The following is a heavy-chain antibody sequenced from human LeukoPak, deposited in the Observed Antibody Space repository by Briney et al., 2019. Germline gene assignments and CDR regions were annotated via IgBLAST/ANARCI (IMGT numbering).Heavy chain of an antibody. CDR2: IYYSGSA. V-gene: IGHV4-59*01. CDR3: ARAGGVKTAALDLDY. CDR1: GSSISDYS. J-gene: IGHJ4*02. D-gene: IGHD6-25*01. Sequence: SETLSLTCTVSGSSISDYSWSWLRQPPGKGLEWIGNIYYSGSANHNPSLKSRVTISRDTSKNQFSLKLTSVTTADTAVYYCARAGGVKTAALDLDYWGQGILVTVSS.